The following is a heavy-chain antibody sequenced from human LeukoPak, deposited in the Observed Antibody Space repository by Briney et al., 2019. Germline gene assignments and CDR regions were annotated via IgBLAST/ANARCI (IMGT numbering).Heavy chain of an antibody. D-gene: IGHD6-19*01. CDR2: ISSSSSYI. V-gene: IGHV3-21*01. Sequence: GGSLRLSCAASGFTFSSYSINWVRQAPGKGLEWVSSISSSSSYIYYADSVKGRFTISRDNAKNSLYLQMNNLRAEDTAVYYCARESGSASFDYWGQGTLVTVSS. J-gene: IGHJ4*02. CDR1: GFTFSSYS. CDR3: ARESGSASFDY.